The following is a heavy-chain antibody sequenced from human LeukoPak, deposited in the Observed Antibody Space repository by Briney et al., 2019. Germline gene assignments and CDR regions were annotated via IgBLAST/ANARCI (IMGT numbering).Heavy chain of an antibody. CDR1: GFTYSSYW. CDR3: ARDSESSGWYKYYYYYYGMDV. J-gene: IGHJ6*04. V-gene: IGHV3-74*01. D-gene: IGHD6-19*01. CDR2: INSDGSST. Sequence: GGSLRLSCAASGFTYSSYWMHWVRQAPGKGLVWVSRINSDGSSTSYADSVKGRFTIARDNAKNTLYLQMNSLRAEDTAVYYCARDSESSGWYKYYYYYYGMDVWGKGTTVTVSS.